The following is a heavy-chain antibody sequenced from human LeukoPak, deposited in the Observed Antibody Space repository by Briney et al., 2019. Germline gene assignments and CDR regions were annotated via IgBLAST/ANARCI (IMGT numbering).Heavy chain of an antibody. Sequence: GGSLGLSCAASGFTFTSYAMSWVRQAPGKGLEWASAASGSGGSTFYADSVKGRFTISRDNSKNTLYLQMNSLRAEDTAVYYCAKDRDLTGDRKPGYFDCWGQGILVTVSS. CDR3: AKDRDLTGDRKPGYFDC. D-gene: IGHD7-27*01. CDR2: ASGSGGST. V-gene: IGHV3-23*01. CDR1: GFTFTSYA. J-gene: IGHJ4*02.